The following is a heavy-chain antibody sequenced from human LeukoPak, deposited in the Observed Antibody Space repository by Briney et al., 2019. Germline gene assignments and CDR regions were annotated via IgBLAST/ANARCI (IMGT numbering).Heavy chain of an antibody. V-gene: IGHV4-39*01. CDR1: GGSLSSNSYY. D-gene: IGHD4-17*01. Sequence: PSETLSLTCTFSGGSLSSNSYYWGWICQPPGKGLEWIGSIYYSGNTYYNPSLKSRVTISIDTSKNQFSLKLSSVTAADTAVYYCARQMGAVTTPDYWGQGILVTVSS. CDR3: ARQMGAVTTPDY. J-gene: IGHJ4*02. CDR2: IYYSGNT.